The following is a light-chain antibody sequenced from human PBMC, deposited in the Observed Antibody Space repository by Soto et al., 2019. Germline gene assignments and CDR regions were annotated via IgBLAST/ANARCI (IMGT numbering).Light chain of an antibody. Sequence: TQSPDSLAVSLGARATINCRSSQGVLHNSNSHHFLSWYQQRPGQSPKLLIYWTSLRESGVPERFIGSGSGAEFTLTISSLQAEDVAVYYCQQSFGNFTWTFGQGTKVDI. V-gene: IGKV4-1*01. J-gene: IGKJ1*01. CDR3: QQSFGNFTWT. CDR2: WTS. CDR1: QGVLHNSNSHHF.